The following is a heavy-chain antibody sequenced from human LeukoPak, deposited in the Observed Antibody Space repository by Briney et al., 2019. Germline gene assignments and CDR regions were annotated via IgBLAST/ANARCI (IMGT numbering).Heavy chain of an antibody. V-gene: IGHV3-23*01. CDR2: ISGSGGST. Sequence: HPGGSLRLPCAASGFTFSSYAMSWVRQAPGKGLEWVSAISGSGGSTYYADCVKGRFTISRDNSKNTLYLQMNSLRAEDTAVYYCAKLTYYYDSSGSGRDYWGQGTLVTVSS. D-gene: IGHD3-22*01. CDR1: GFTFSSYA. CDR3: AKLTYYYDSSGSGRDY. J-gene: IGHJ4*02.